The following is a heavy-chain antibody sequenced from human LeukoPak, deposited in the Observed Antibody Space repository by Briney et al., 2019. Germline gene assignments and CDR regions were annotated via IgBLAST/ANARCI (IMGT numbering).Heavy chain of an antibody. Sequence: PGGSLRLPCAASGFTFSNALMSWVRQAPGKGLEWVGRIKGKTDGGTTDYAAPVKGRFTISRDDSKNTLHLQMNSLKTEDTAVYYCTTRRGELSLYYYYYMDVWGKGTTVTVSS. CDR3: TTRRGELSLYYYYYMDV. V-gene: IGHV3-15*01. J-gene: IGHJ6*03. CDR1: GFTFSNAL. CDR2: IKGKTDGGTT. D-gene: IGHD3-16*01.